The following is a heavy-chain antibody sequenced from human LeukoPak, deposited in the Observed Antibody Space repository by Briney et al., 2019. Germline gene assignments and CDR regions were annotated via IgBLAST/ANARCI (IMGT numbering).Heavy chain of an antibody. CDR3: TTPYCSGGTCYRSFDY. V-gene: IGHV3-49*04. Sequence: PGGSLRLSCTASGFSFGDYAVTWVRQAPGRGLEWVGFMRSKGYGGTTEYAASVKGRFTISRDDSQTIAYLQMNNLKTEDTAVYFCTTPYCSGGTCYRSFDYWGQGTLVTVSS. J-gene: IGHJ4*02. CDR2: MRSKGYGGTT. D-gene: IGHD2-15*01. CDR1: GFSFGDYA.